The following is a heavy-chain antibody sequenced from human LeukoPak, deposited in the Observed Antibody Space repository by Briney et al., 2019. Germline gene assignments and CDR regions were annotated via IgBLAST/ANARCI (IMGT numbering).Heavy chain of an antibody. CDR1: GFTFSSYA. J-gene: IGHJ4*02. Sequence: GGSLRLSCAASGFTFSSYAMSWVRQAPGKGLEWVSVIYSGGSTYYADSMKGRFTISRDNSKNTLYLQMNSLRAEDTAVYYCARDVPFDYWGQGTLVTVSS. CDR3: ARDVPFDY. V-gene: IGHV3-53*01. CDR2: IYSGGST.